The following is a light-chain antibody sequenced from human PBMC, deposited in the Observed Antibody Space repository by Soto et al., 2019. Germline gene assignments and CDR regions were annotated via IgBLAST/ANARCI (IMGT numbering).Light chain of an antibody. J-gene: IGLJ3*02. V-gene: IGLV3-21*01. CDR1: NIGSKS. CDR2: YDS. Sequence: SYELTQPTSVPVASGKTASVACGGSNIGSKSVHWYQKKSGQAPVLVMYYDSDRPSGIPERFSGSNSGNTATLTISRVEAGDEADYYCQVWDISSGHVVFGGGTKLTV. CDR3: QVWDISSGHVV.